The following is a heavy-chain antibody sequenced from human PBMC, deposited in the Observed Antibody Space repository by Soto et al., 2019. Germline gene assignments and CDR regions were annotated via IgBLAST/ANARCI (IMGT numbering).Heavy chain of an antibody. Sequence: GGSLRLSCAASGFTFSNAWMNWVRQAPGKGLEWVGRIKSKTDGGTTDYAAPVKGRFTISRDDSKNTLYLQMNSLKTEDTAVYYCTTGGDILTAEDVPQDWLFYVGDAFDIWGQGTMVTVSS. V-gene: IGHV3-15*07. J-gene: IGHJ3*02. CDR3: TTGGDILTAEDVPQDWLFYVGDAFDI. D-gene: IGHD3-9*01. CDR1: GFTFSNAW. CDR2: IKSKTDGGTT.